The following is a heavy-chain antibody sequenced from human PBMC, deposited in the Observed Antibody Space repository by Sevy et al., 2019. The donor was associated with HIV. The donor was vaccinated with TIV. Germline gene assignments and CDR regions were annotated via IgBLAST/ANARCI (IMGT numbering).Heavy chain of an antibody. V-gene: IGHV1-2*02. CDR2: INPESGDT. Sequence: ASVKVSCTSSGYTFIAHYLHWVRQAPGQGLEWMGWINPESGDTRYTEKFQGRVTMTRDTSISTAYMEVITLRSDDTAVYFCARAQRGGVPDYWGQGTLVTVSS. CDR3: ARAQRGGVPDY. D-gene: IGHD3-10*01. J-gene: IGHJ4*02. CDR1: GYTFIAHY.